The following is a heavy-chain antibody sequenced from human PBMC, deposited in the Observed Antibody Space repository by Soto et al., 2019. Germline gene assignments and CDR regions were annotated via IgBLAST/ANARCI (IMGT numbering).Heavy chain of an antibody. Sequence: GASVKVSCKASGYTFTSYGISWVRQAPGQGLEWMGWISAYNGNTNYAQKLQGRVTMTTYTSTSTAYMELRSLRSDDTAVYYCARAEDYGDYAFDDYWGQGTLVTVSS. D-gene: IGHD4-17*01. CDR2: ISAYNGNT. CDR1: GYTFTSYG. J-gene: IGHJ4*02. CDR3: ARAEDYGDYAFDDY. V-gene: IGHV1-18*01.